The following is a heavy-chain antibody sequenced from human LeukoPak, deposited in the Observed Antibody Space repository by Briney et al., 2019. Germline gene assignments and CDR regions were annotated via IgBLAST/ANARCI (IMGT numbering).Heavy chain of an antibody. CDR3: ARDTNWFDP. CDR2: IKQDGSEK. J-gene: IGHJ5*02. CDR1: GFTFSGYS. V-gene: IGHV3-7*03. Sequence: PGGSLRLSCTASGFTFSGYSMNWIRQAPGKGLEWVANIKQDGSEKYYVDSVKGRFTISRDNAKNSLYLQMNSLRAEDTAVYYCARDTNWFDPWGQGTLVTVSS.